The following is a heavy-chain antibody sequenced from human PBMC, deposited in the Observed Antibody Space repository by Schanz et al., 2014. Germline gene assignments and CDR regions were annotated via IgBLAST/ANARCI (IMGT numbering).Heavy chain of an antibody. J-gene: IGHJ5*02. V-gene: IGHV1-69*02. D-gene: IGHD4-17*01. CDR1: GGTLQSYT. CDR2: FVPRLRVA. Sequence: QVQLVQSGAEVKKPGSSVKVSCKASGGTLQSYTFSWVRQAPGQGLEWMGRFVPRLRVALYAQNFRGRVTITADSSTNTAYLEVSSLRFEDTAMYYCATLDYADSVSWGQGTLXTVSS. CDR3: ATLDYADSVS.